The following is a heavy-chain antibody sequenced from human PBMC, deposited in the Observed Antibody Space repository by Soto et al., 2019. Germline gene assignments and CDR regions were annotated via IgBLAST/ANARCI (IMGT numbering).Heavy chain of an antibody. CDR1: GFTFSDYY. J-gene: IGHJ4*02. Sequence: GGSLRLSCAASGFTFSDYYMSWIRQAPGKGLEWVSYISSSGSTIYYADSVKGRFTISRDNAKNSLYLQMNSLRAEDTAVYYCARTDLHGSGSYYNVYFDYWGQGTLVTVSS. V-gene: IGHV3-11*01. CDR2: ISSSGSTI. D-gene: IGHD3-10*01. CDR3: ARTDLHGSGSYYNVYFDY.